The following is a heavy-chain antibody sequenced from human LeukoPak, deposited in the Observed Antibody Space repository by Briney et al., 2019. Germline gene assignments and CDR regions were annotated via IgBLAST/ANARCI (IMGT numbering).Heavy chain of an antibody. CDR1: GYSISSGYY. CDR2: IYHSGST. Sequence: SETLSLTCTVSGYSISSGYYWGWIRQPPGKGLEWIGSIYHSGSTFYNPSLKSRVTISVDTSENQFSLNLTSVTAADTAVYFCARDHRYGPGGGYYYGLDVWGQGTTVTVSS. CDR3: ARDHRYGPGGGYYYGLDV. V-gene: IGHV4-38-2*02. J-gene: IGHJ6*02. D-gene: IGHD3-10*01.